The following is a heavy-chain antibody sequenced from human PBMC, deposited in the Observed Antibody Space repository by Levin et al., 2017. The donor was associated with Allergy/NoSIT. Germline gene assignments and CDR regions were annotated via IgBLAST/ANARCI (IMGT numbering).Heavy chain of an antibody. CDR2: ISSPGSTI. D-gene: IGHD3-3*01. CDR1: GFTFSSYE. Sequence: GGSLRLSCAASGFTFSSYEMNWVRRAPGKGLEWVSYISSPGSTIYSADSVKGRFTISRDNAKNSLYLHMNSLRAEDTAVYYCARQLGNFWSGYNYFDYWGQGTLVTVSS. J-gene: IGHJ4*02. V-gene: IGHV3-48*03. CDR3: ARQLGNFWSGYNYFDY.